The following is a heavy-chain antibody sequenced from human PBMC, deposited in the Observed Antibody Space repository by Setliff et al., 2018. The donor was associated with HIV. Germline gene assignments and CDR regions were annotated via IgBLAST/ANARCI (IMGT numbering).Heavy chain of an antibody. CDR1: ATFTNVD. Sequence: ASVKVSCKASATFTNVDIHWLRRATGQGLEWMGWMNPNSGVSGYGQKFQGRVTMTRDTSISTAYMELSSLTSEDTAVYYCARGKGVGVVIEDYMDIWGKGTTVTVSS. CDR3: ARGKGVGVVIEDYMDI. V-gene: IGHV1-8*01. CDR2: MNPNSGVS. J-gene: IGHJ6*03. D-gene: IGHD3-3*01.